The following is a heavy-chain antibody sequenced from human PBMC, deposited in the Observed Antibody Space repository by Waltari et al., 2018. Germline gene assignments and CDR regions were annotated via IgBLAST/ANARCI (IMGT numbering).Heavy chain of an antibody. Sequence: VQLLESGGGLVQPGGSLRLSCAASGFTFSSYAMSWVRQAPGKGLEWIGSIYHSGSTYYNPSLKSRVTISVDTSKNQFSLKLSSVTAADTAVYYCARSRITIFGVVNDFDYWGQGTLVTVSS. CDR2: IYHSGST. V-gene: IGHV4-38-2*01. CDR3: ARSRITIFGVVNDFDY. CDR1: GFTFSSYA. J-gene: IGHJ4*02. D-gene: IGHD3-3*01.